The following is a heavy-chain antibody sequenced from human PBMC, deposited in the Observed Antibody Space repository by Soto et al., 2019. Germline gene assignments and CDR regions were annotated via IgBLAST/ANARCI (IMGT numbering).Heavy chain of an antibody. J-gene: IGHJ6*02. CDR1: GVSFSTYL. CDR2: IKQGGNEK. V-gene: IGHV3-7*01. Sequence: PGGSLILCCGASGVSFSTYLMSWVRPAPGKGLEWVANIKQGGNEKFYVDSVKGRFTISRDNDKKSLYLQMDSLRVEDTAVYYCVGALTYEVPYYYYGMDVWGQGTTVTVSS. CDR3: VGALTYEVPYYYYGMDV. D-gene: IGHD3-16*01.